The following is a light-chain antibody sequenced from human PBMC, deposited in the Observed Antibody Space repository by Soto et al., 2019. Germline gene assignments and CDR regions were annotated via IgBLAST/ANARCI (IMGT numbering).Light chain of an antibody. J-gene: IGKJ1*01. CDR3: QQRSNWWT. Sequence: DIQMTQSPSTLSASVGDRVTITCRASQNINSWLAWYQQKPGKAPNLLIYDASTLESGVPSRFSGSGSGTDFTLTISSLEPEDFAVYYCQQRSNWWTFGQGTKVDIK. CDR1: QNINSW. V-gene: IGKV1-5*01. CDR2: DAS.